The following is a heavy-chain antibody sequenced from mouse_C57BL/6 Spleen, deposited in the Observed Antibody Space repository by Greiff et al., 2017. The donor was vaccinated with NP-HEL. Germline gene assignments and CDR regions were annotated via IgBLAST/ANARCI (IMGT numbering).Heavy chain of an antibody. CDR2: IDPSDSYT. V-gene: IGHV1-50*01. CDR3: ARRRTTVVVGDY. D-gene: IGHD1-1*01. J-gene: IGHJ2*01. Sequence: QVQLQQPGAELVKPGASVKLSCKASGYTFTSYWMQWVKQRPGQGLEWIGEIDPSDSYTNYNQKFKGKATLTVDTSSSTAYMQLSSLTSEDSAVSYCARRRTTVVVGDYWGQGTTLTVSS. CDR1: GYTFTSYW.